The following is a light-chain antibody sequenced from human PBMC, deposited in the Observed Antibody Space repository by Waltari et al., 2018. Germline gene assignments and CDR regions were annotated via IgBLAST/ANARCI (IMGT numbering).Light chain of an antibody. V-gene: IGLV1-51*01. CDR1: SPNIGNNY. CDR3: GTWDSSLSVGV. J-gene: IGLJ2*01. CDR2: ENN. Sequence: QSVLTQPPSVSAAPGQKVTISCSGTSPNIGNNYVSWYQQFPGTAPKLLIYENNKRPSVLPDRFFGSKSGTSATLDIHGLQTGDEADYYCGTWDSSLSVGVLGGGTKLTVL.